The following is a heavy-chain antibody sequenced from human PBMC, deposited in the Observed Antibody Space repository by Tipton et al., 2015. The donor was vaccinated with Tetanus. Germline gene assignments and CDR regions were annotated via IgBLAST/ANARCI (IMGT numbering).Heavy chain of an antibody. V-gene: IGHV3-21*01. CDR3: ARVPGAGVGYCSGGNCHCFDY. CDR2: ITGSSSYI. D-gene: IGHD2-15*01. Sequence: GSLRLSCTASGFTFTNSAMSWVRQAPGKGLEWVSSITGSSSYIYYADSVKGRFTISRDNAKNSLYLQMNSLRAEDTARHYCARVPGAGVGYCSGGNCHCFDYWGQGTLVTVSS. CDR1: GFTFTNSA. J-gene: IGHJ4*02.